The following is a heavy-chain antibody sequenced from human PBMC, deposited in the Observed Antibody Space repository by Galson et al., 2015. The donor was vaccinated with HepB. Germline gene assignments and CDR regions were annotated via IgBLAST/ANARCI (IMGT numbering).Heavy chain of an antibody. V-gene: IGHV4-34*01. CDR3: ARGVWSGYYYYYMDV. J-gene: IGHJ6*03. CDR1: GGSFSGYY. CDR2: INHSGST. D-gene: IGHD3-3*01. Sequence: ETLSLTCAVYGGSFSGYYWSWIRQPPGKGLEWIGEINHSGSTNYNPSLKSRVTISVDTSKNQFSLKLSSVTAADTAVYYCARGVWSGYYYYYMDVWGKGTTVTVSS.